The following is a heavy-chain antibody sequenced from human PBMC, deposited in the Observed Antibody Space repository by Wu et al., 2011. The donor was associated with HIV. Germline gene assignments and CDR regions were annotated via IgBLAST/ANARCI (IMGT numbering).Heavy chain of an antibody. CDR3: SRGTPSNPPYYFDY. Sequence: QVQLVQSGAEVKKPGASVKVSCKASGYTFSNYGIHWVRQAPGQGLEWMGWISAYNGDTSYAQKLQVRVTMTTGTSTSTAYMELRSLRSDDTAVYFCSRGTPSNPPYYFDYWGPGNPGHRLL. CDR1: GYTFSNYG. J-gene: IGHJ4*02. V-gene: IGHV1-18*01. D-gene: IGHD3-10*01. CDR2: ISAYNGDT.